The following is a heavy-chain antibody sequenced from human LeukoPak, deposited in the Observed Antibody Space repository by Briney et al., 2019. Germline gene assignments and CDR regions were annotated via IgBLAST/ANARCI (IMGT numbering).Heavy chain of an antibody. D-gene: IGHD2-2*01. J-gene: IGHJ6*02. CDR1: GFTLNNYA. V-gene: IGHV3-23*01. Sequence: PGGSLRLSCAASGFTLNNYAMSWVRQAPGKGLEWVSVISAGGGSTLYADSVKGRFTISRDNSKNTLYLQMNSLRAEDTAVCYCTRDEVLCTSINCYVPYGMDVWGQGTTVSVSS. CDR2: ISAGGGST. CDR3: TRDEVLCTSINCYVPYGMDV.